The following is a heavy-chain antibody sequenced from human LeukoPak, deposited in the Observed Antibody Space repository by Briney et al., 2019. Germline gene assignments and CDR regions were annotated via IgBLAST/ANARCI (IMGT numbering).Heavy chain of an antibody. J-gene: IGHJ4*02. V-gene: IGHV1-3*01. CDR1: GYTFTSYY. CDR3: ARGGVVVIHLFDY. CDR2: INAGNGNT. Sequence: ASVKVSCKASGYTFTSYYMHWVRQAPGQRLEWMGWINAGNGNTKYSQKFQGRVTITRDTSASTAYMELSSLRSEDTAVYYCARGGVVVIHLFDYWGQGTLVTVSS. D-gene: IGHD3-22*01.